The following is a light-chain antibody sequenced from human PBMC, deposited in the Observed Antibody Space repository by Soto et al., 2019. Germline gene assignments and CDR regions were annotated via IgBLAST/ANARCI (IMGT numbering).Light chain of an antibody. Sequence: EIVMPQSPATLSVSPGERATLSCRASQSVSSNLAWYPQKPGQAPRLLIYGASTRATGIPARFSGSGSGTDFTLTISSLPSEDFAVYYCQQYNNWPPYTFGQGTKLEIK. J-gene: IGKJ2*01. CDR2: GAS. V-gene: IGKV3-15*01. CDR1: QSVSSN. CDR3: QQYNNWPPYT.